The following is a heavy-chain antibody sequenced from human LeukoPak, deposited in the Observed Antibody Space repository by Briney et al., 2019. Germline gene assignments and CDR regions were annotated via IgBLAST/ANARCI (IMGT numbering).Heavy chain of an antibody. V-gene: IGHV4-39*01. CDR1: GGSISISGYY. Sequence: PSEALSLTCTVSGGSISISGYYWGWIRQPPGKGLEWIGSIYYSGSTNYNPSLKSRVTISVDTSNNQFSLKLSSVTAADTAVYYCARWVGAAYFYYYYMDVWGKGTTVTVSS. D-gene: IGHD2-15*01. J-gene: IGHJ6*03. CDR2: IYYSGST. CDR3: ARWVGAAYFYYYYMDV.